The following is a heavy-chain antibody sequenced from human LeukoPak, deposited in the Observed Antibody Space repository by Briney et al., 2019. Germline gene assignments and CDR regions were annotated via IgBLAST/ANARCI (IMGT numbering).Heavy chain of an antibody. CDR2: IKQDDSEI. D-gene: IGHD2-21*02. V-gene: IGHV3-7*01. J-gene: IGHJ4*02. Sequence: GESLRLSCAASGFTFSSHWMTWVRQAPGKGLEWVANIKQDDSEIYYVDSVRGRFTISRNNAKNSLYLQMNSLRVEDTGVYYCASHDFLDYWGQGTLVSVSS. CDR3: ASHDFLDY. CDR1: GFTFSSHW.